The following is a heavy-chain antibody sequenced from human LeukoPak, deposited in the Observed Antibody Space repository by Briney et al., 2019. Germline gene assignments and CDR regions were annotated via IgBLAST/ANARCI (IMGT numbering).Heavy chain of an antibody. CDR2: IQPDGSEQ. Sequence: GGSLRLSCAASGFTFSSHWMSWVRQAPGKGLEWVGNIQPDGSEQYPVDSVKGRFTISRDNARNSMFLQMNSLRVEDTAVYYCARARNLVGATHWFDPWGQGTLVTVSS. V-gene: IGHV3-7*01. CDR3: ARARNLVGATHWFDP. D-gene: IGHD1-26*01. CDR1: GFTFSSHW. J-gene: IGHJ5*02.